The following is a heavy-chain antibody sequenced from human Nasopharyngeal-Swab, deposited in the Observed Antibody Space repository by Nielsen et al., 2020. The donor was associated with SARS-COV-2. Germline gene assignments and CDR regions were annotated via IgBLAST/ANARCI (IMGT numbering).Heavy chain of an antibody. Sequence: GESLKISCAASGFTFSSYSMNWVRQAPGKGLEWVSSISSSSSYIYYADSVKGRFTTSRDNAKNSLYLQMNSLRAEDTAVYYCARDKLGGGLGYYYGMDVWGQGTTVTVSS. D-gene: IGHD1-26*01. J-gene: IGHJ6*02. V-gene: IGHV3-21*01. CDR2: ISSSSSYI. CDR1: GFTFSSYS. CDR3: ARDKLGGGLGYYYGMDV.